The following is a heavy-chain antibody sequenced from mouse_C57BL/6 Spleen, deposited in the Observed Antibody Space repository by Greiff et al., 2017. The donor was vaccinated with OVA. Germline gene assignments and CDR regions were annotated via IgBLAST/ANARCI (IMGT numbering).Heavy chain of an antibody. CDR3: ARDPASYYGGY. D-gene: IGHD1-1*01. V-gene: IGHV1-61*01. J-gene: IGHJ2*01. Sequence: VQLQQPGAELVRPGSSVKLSCKASGYTFTSYWMDWVKQRPGQGLEWIGNIYPSDSETHYNQKFKDKATLTVDKSSSTAYMQLSSLTSEDSAVYYCARDPASYYGGYWGQGTTLTVSS. CDR1: GYTFTSYW. CDR2: IYPSDSET.